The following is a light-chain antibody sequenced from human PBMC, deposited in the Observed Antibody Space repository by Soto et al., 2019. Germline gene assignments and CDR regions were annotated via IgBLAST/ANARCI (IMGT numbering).Light chain of an antibody. Sequence: PGERATLSCRASQSLSSNFLAWYQQKPGQAPRLLIYDTSSRATGIPDRFSGSGSGTDFTLTISRLEPEDFAVYHCQQYDSSPRTFGQGTKWIS. J-gene: IGKJ1*01. CDR2: DTS. V-gene: IGKV3-20*01. CDR3: QQYDSSPRT. CDR1: QSLSSNF.